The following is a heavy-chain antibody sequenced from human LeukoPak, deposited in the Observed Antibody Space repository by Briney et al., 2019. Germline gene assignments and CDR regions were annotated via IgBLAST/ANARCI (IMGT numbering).Heavy chain of an antibody. J-gene: IGHJ4*02. Sequence: PGGSLRLSCAASGFTFSSYWMHWVRQAPGKGLVWVSRINSDGSSTSYADSVKGRFTISRDNAKNTLYLQMNSLRAEDTAVYYCARVAVAGIRYFDYWGQGTLVTVSS. CDR3: ARVAVAGIRYFDY. CDR2: INSDGSST. D-gene: IGHD6-19*01. V-gene: IGHV3-74*01. CDR1: GFTFSSYW.